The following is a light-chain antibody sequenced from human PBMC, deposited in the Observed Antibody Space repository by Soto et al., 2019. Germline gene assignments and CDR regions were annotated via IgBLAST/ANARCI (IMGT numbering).Light chain of an antibody. J-gene: IGLJ1*01. Sequence: LTQPPSASGTPGQRVTISCSGGTSSIGRNYVYWYQQLPGTAPKLVIYRNNQRPSGVPDRFSGSKSGTSASLAIRGLRSEDEADYYCAAWDDSLSGLYVFGTGTKLTVL. CDR3: AAWDDSLSGLYV. CDR2: RNN. V-gene: IGLV1-47*01. CDR1: TSSIGRNY.